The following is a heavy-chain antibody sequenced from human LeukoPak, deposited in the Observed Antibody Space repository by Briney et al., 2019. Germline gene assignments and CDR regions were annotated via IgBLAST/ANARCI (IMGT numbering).Heavy chain of an antibody. D-gene: IGHD4-23*01. V-gene: IGHV3-20*04. CDR1: GFTFDDYG. Sequence: GGSLRLSCVASGFTFDDYGMNWVRQAPGKGLGWVSGINWNGGSTGYADSVKGRFTISRDNTKNSLSLQMNSLRVEDTAFYYCAKTGGYGGNFPFDYWGQGTLVTVSS. J-gene: IGHJ4*02. CDR3: AKTGGYGGNFPFDY. CDR2: INWNGGST.